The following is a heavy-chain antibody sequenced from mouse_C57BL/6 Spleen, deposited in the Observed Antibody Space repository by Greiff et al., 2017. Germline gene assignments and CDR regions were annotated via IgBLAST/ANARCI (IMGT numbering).Heavy chain of an antibody. J-gene: IGHJ2*01. CDR2: IYPRSGNT. V-gene: IGHV1-81*01. CDR1: GYTFTSYG. CDR3: ARSRDGYPYLDY. D-gene: IGHD2-3*01. Sequence: VKLQESGAELARPGASVKLSCKASGYTFTSYGISWVKQRTGQGLEWIGEIYPRSGNTYYNEKFKGKATLTADKSSSTAYMELRSLTSEDSAVYFCARSRDGYPYLDYWGQGTTLTVSS.